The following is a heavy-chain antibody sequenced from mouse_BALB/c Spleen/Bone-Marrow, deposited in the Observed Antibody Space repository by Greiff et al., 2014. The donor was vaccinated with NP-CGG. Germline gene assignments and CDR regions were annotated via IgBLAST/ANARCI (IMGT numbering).Heavy chain of an antibody. CDR2: ISSGGST. CDR3: AREMVTGFAY. CDR1: GFTFSSYA. J-gene: IGHJ3*01. Sequence: EVMLVESGGGLVKPGGSLKPSCAASGFTFSSYAMSWVRQTPEKRLEWVASISSGGSTYYPDSVKGRFTISRDNARNILYLQMSSLRSEDTAMYYCAREMVTGFAYWGQGTLVTVSA. V-gene: IGHV5-6-5*01. D-gene: IGHD2-2*01.